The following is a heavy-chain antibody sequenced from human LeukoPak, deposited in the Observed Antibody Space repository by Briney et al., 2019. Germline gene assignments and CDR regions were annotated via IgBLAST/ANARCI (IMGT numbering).Heavy chain of an antibody. Sequence: GGSPRLSCAASGFTFSSYAMSWVRQAPGKGLEWVSAISGSGGSTYYADSVKGRFTISRDNSKNTLYLQMNSLRAEDTAVYYCAKDSERGYSGYDLFYWGQGTLVTVSS. D-gene: IGHD5-12*01. V-gene: IGHV3-23*01. CDR1: GFTFSSYA. CDR3: AKDSERGYSGYDLFY. J-gene: IGHJ4*02. CDR2: ISGSGGST.